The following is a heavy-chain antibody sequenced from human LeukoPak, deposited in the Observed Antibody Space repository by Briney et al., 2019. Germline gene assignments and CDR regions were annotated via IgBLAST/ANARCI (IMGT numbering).Heavy chain of an antibody. V-gene: IGHV3-7*01. Sequence: PGGSLRLSCAASGFTFSSYWMSWVRQAPGKGLEWVANIKQDGSEKYYVDSVKGRFTISRDNAKNSLYLQMNSLRAEDTAVYYCARDVTPYYYDSSGYRYWGQGTLVTVSS. CDR3: ARDVTPYYYDSSGYRY. CDR2: IKQDGSEK. D-gene: IGHD3-22*01. CDR1: GFTFSSYW. J-gene: IGHJ4*02.